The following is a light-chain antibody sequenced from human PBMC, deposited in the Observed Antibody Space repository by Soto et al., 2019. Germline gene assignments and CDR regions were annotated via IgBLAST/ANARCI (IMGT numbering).Light chain of an antibody. CDR3: SSYKISFVRV. CDR1: SSDVGGYNY. V-gene: IGLV2-14*01. CDR2: EVT. Sequence: QSALTQPASVSGSPGQSITISCTGTSSDVGGYNYVSWYQQHPGKAPNLMIYEVTNRPSGVSDRFSGSKSGNTASLTISGLQAEDEADYYCSSYKISFVRVLGTGTNV. J-gene: IGLJ1*01.